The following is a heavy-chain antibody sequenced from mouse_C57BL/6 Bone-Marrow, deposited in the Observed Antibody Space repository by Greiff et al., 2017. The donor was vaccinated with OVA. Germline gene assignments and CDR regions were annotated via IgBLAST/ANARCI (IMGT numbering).Heavy chain of an antibody. D-gene: IGHD1-3*01. Sequence: EVKVVESGGGLVKPGGSLKLSCAASGFTFSDYGMHWVRQAPEKGLAWVAYISSGSSTIYYADTVKGRFTISRDNAKNTLFLQMTSLRSEDTAMYYCARSSYAMDYWGQGTSVTVSS. V-gene: IGHV5-17*01. CDR3: ARSSYAMDY. CDR1: GFTFSDYG. CDR2: ISSGSSTI. J-gene: IGHJ4*01.